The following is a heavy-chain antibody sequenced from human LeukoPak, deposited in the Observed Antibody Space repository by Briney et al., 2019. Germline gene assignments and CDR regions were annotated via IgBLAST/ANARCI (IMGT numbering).Heavy chain of an antibody. D-gene: IGHD2-15*01. CDR2: IYYSGNT. CDR3: ARLVGWPYRYYFDY. J-gene: IGHJ4*02. CDR1: GAFTSSNNYY. Sequence: SETLSLTCTVSGAFTSSNNYYWGWIRQPPGKGLEWIGNIYYSGNTHDNPSLKSRVTISIDTSKTQFSLKLSSVTAADTAVYYCARLVGWPYRYYFDYWGQGTLIIVSS. V-gene: IGHV4-39*01.